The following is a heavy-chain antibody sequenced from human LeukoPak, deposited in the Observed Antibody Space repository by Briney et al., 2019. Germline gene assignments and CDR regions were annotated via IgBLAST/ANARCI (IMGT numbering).Heavy chain of an antibody. CDR1: GGSISSGGYS. CDR2: IYHSGST. V-gene: IGHV4-30-2*01. J-gene: IGHJ4*02. Sequence: PSQTLSLTCAVSGGSISSGGYSWSWIRQPPGKGLEWIGYIYHSGSTYYNPSLKSRVTISVDRSKNQFSLKLSSVTAADTAVYYCARGSETYYYDSSGPYFDYWGQGTLVTVSS. D-gene: IGHD3-22*01. CDR3: ARGSETYYYDSSGPYFDY.